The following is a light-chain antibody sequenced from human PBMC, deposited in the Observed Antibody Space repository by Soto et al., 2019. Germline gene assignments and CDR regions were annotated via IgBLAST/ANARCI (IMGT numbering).Light chain of an antibody. Sequence: IQLTHSPSCLSASVGYRVTITCQASRGISIYLSWYQQKPGKAPKLLVYSASTLQSGVPSRFSGSGSGPDFTLTISSLQPEDSATYFCQQLNSYPQTFGQGTRLEI. CDR3: QQLNSYPQT. J-gene: IGKJ5*01. V-gene: IGKV1-9*01. CDR1: RGISIY. CDR2: SAS.